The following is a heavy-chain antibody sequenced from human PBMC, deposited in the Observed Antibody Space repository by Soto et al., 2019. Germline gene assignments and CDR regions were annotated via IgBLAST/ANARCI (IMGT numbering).Heavy chain of an antibody. Sequence: QVQLVESGGGVVQPGRSLRLSCAASGFTFSRYGMHWVRQAPGKGLEWVAVISYDGSNKYYADSVKGRFTISRDNSKNTLYLQMNSLRAEDTAVYYCAKDSRLVRVSFFDYWGQGTLVTVSS. CDR3: AKDSRLVRVSFFDY. J-gene: IGHJ4*02. CDR2: ISYDGSNK. D-gene: IGHD3-16*02. CDR1: GFTFSRYG. V-gene: IGHV3-30*18.